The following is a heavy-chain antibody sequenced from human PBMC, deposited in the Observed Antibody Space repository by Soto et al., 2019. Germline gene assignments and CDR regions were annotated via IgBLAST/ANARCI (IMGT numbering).Heavy chain of an antibody. V-gene: IGHV4-30-4*01. CDR2: IYYSGSA. D-gene: IGHD2-21*01. Sequence: QVQLQESGPGLVKPSQTLSLTCTVSGGSISSGDYYWSWIRQPPGKGLEWIGYIYYSGSAYYNPSLKSRVTKSVDTSKNQFSLKLSSVTAADTAVYYCPRVGHINWFDPWGQGTLVTVSS. CDR1: GGSISSGDYY. J-gene: IGHJ5*02. CDR3: PRVGHINWFDP.